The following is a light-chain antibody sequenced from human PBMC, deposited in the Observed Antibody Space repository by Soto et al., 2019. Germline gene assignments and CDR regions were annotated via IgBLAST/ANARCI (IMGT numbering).Light chain of an antibody. CDR3: QQYGSSPLT. J-gene: IGKJ4*01. Sequence: EIVLTQSPGTLSLSPGERATLSCRASHSVTSSSLAWYQQKPGQAPRPLIYDASSRATGIPDRFSGSGSATDFTLTISRLEPEDFAVYYCQQYGSSPLTFGGGTKVDIK. CDR1: HSVTSSS. V-gene: IGKV3-20*01. CDR2: DAS.